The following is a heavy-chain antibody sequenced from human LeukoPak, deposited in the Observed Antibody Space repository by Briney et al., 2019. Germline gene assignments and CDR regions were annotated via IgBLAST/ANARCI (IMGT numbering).Heavy chain of an antibody. J-gene: IGHJ4*02. D-gene: IGHD3-3*01. CDR1: GGSISSSSYY. Sequence: PSETLSLTCTVSGGSISSSSYYWGWIRQPPGKGLEWIGSIYYSGSTYYNPSLKSRVTISVDTSKNQFSLKLSSVTAADTAVYYCARRGDYERRYFDYWGQGTLVTVSS. CDR3: ARRGDYERRYFDY. CDR2: IYYSGST. V-gene: IGHV4-39*07.